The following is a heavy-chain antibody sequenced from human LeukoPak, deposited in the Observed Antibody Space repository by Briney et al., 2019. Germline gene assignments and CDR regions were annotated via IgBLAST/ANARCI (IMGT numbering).Heavy chain of an antibody. CDR3: AVHLVATIRKAYYYYYGMDV. D-gene: IGHD5-12*01. Sequence: ASVKVSCKVSGYTLTELSMHWVRQAPGKGLEWMGGFDPEDGETIYAQKFQGRVTMTEDTSTDAAYMELSSLRSEDTAVYYCAVHLVATIRKAYYYYYGMDVWGQGTTVTVSS. V-gene: IGHV1-24*01. J-gene: IGHJ6*02. CDR1: GYTLTELS. CDR2: FDPEDGET.